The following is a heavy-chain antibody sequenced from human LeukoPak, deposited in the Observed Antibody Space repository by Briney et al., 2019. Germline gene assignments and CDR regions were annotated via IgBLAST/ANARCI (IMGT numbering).Heavy chain of an antibody. Sequence: GESLKISCMGSGYPFSNYWIGWVRQMPGKGLEWMGIIYPDESNIRYSPSFQGQVTISADKSISTAYLQWSSLKASDTAIYYCARQRSGSYWDDAFDIWGQGTMVTVSS. CDR3: ARQRSGSYWDDAFDI. CDR1: GYPFSNYW. D-gene: IGHD1-26*01. V-gene: IGHV5-51*01. J-gene: IGHJ3*02. CDR2: IYPDESNI.